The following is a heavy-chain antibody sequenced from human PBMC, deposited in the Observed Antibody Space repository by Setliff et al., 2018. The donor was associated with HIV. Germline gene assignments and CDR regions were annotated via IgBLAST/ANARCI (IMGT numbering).Heavy chain of an antibody. J-gene: IGHJ3*02. CDR3: ARITYYYDSSAYLLYDAFDI. CDR1: GYSFSSYW. CDR2: IHPGDSDT. V-gene: IGHV5-51*01. D-gene: IGHD3-22*01. Sequence: GESLKISCQGSGYSFSSYWIGWVRQMPRKGLEWMGIIHPGDSDTRYSPSFQGQVIISADKSINTAYLQWNSLKASDTAMYYCARITYYYDSSAYLLYDAFDIWGQGTMVTVSS.